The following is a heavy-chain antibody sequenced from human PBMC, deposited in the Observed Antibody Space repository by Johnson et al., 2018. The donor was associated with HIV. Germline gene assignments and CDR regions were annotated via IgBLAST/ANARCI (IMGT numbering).Heavy chain of an antibody. CDR3: ARGGIIHDAFDI. CDR2: ISYDGSNK. D-gene: IGHD1-1*01. Sequence: QVQLVESGGGLVQPGRSLRLSCVVSGFTFSSYTMHWVRQAPGKGLEWVAVISYDGSNKYFADSVKGRFTISRDNSKNTLYLQMSSLRAEDTAVYYCARGGIIHDAFDIWGQGTMVTVSS. V-gene: IGHV3-30*04. CDR1: GFTFSSYT. J-gene: IGHJ3*02.